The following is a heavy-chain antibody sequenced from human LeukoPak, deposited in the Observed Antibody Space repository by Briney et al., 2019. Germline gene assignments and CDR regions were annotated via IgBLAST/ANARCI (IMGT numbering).Heavy chain of an antibody. CDR3: ARHSLRYCSGGSCYIDY. J-gene: IGHJ4*02. Sequence: PSETLPLTCAVSGGSISSYYWSWIRQPPGKGLEWIGYIYYSGSTNYNPSLKSRVTISVDTSKNQFSLKLSSVTAADTAVYYCARHSLRYCSGGSCYIDYWGQGTLVTVSS. CDR1: GGSISSYY. V-gene: IGHV4-59*08. CDR2: IYYSGST. D-gene: IGHD2-15*01.